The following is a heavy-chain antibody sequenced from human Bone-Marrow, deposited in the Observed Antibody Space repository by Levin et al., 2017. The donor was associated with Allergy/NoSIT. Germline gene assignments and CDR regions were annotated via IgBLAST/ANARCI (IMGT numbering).Heavy chain of an antibody. D-gene: IGHD3-22*01. CDR2: INHSGST. Sequence: SQTLSLTCAVYGGSFSGYYWSWIRQPPGKGLEWIGEINHSGSTNYNPSLKSRVTISVDTSKNQFSLKLSSVTAADTAVYYCARGRGVATMIVVDGSFDPWGQGTLVTVSS. CDR3: ARGRGVATMIVVDGSFDP. J-gene: IGHJ5*02. CDR1: GGSFSGYY. V-gene: IGHV4-34*01.